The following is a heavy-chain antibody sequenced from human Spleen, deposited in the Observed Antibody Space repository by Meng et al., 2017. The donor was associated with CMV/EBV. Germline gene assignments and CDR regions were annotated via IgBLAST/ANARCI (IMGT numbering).Heavy chain of an antibody. CDR2: IRSQAKGYAT. V-gene: IGHV3-73*01. Sequence: GSALHWVRQASGKGLEWVGRIRSQAKGYATAYAASVKGSFTISRDDSENTAYLQMNSLRTEDTAVYYCTRPSYYDTSDYYGGPFDHWGQGTLVTVSS. J-gene: IGHJ4*02. D-gene: IGHD3-22*01. CDR1: GSA. CDR3: TRPSYYDTSDYYGGPFDH.